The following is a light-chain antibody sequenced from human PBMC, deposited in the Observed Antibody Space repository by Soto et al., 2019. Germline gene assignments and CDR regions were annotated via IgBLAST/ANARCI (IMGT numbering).Light chain of an antibody. CDR3: QQYGSSHSFT. Sequence: EIVLTQSPGTLSLSPGERATLSCRASQSVSSSYLAWYQQKPDQAPRLLIYGASSRATGVPDRFSGSGSGTDFTLTISKLEPEDFAVYYCQQYGSSHSFTFGPGTKLDIK. J-gene: IGKJ3*01. CDR2: GAS. CDR1: QSVSSSY. V-gene: IGKV3-20*01.